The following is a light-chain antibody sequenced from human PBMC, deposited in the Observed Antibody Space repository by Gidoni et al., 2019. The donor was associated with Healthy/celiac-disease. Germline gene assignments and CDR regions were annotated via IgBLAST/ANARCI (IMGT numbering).Light chain of an antibody. CDR3: QQYDNLPRLT. CDR1: QAIRNY. J-gene: IGKJ4*01. CDR2: DAS. V-gene: IGKV1-33*01. Sequence: DIQMTQSPSSLSASVGDRVTITCQASQAIRNYLNLYPQKPGKAPKLLIYDASNLETGVPSMFSGSGSGTYFTFTISILLPEDIATYYCQQYDNLPRLTFGGGTKVEIK.